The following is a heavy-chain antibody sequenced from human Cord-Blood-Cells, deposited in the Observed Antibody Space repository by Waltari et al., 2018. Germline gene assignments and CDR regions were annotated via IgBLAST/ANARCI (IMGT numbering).Heavy chain of an antibody. J-gene: IGHJ5*02. CDR1: GFTVSCNY. CDR2: IYSGGSA. V-gene: IGHV3-53*01. Sequence: EVQLVESGGGLIQPGGSLRLSCAASGFTVSCNYMSWVRQAPGKGLEWVSVIYSGGSAYYAASVKGRFTISRDNSKNTLYLQRNSLRAEDTAVYYCARDRLHYNWFDPWGQGTLVTVSS. D-gene: IGHD4-4*01. CDR3: ARDRLHYNWFDP.